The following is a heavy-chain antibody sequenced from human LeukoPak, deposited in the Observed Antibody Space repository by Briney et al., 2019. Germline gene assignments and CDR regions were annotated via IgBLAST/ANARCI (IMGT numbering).Heavy chain of an antibody. Sequence: GESLKISCKGSGYSFTSYWIGWVRQMPGKGLEWMGIIYPGDSDTRYSPSFQGQVTISADKSISTAYLQWSSLKASDTAMYYCARASLYGSGSYIWFDPWGQGTLVTVSS. CDR2: IYPGDSDT. V-gene: IGHV5-51*01. D-gene: IGHD3-10*01. CDR3: ARASLYGSGSYIWFDP. CDR1: GYSFTSYW. J-gene: IGHJ5*02.